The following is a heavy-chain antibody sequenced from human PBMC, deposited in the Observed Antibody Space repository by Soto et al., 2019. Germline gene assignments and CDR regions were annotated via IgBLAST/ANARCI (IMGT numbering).Heavy chain of an antibody. CDR1: GFSFGNYG. J-gene: IGHJ3*02. Sequence: QVQLVESGGGVVQPGGSLRLSCAASGFSFGNYGMHWVRQAPGKGLEWVAVIWHDGSNKFYGDSVKGRFTISRDNSRNTVYLQMNSLRVEYTGVYYCARELAVAGPDDDALNIWGRGTIVTVSS. CDR3: ARELAVAGPDDDALNI. D-gene: IGHD6-19*01. V-gene: IGHV3-33*01. CDR2: IWHDGSNK.